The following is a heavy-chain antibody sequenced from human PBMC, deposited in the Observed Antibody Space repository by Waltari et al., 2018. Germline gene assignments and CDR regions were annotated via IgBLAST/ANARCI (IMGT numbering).Heavy chain of an antibody. D-gene: IGHD6-13*01. Sequence: QVQLQESGPGLVKPSETLSLTCTVSGYSISSGYYWGWIRQPPGKGLEWIGNIYHTGSTYSNPSLKSRVTRSVDTSKNHFSLKLSSVTAADTAVYYCARGTSSSSCFDYWGQGTLVTVSS. CDR3: ARGTSSSSCFDY. CDR2: IYHTGST. V-gene: IGHV4-38-2*02. CDR1: GYSISSGYY. J-gene: IGHJ4*02.